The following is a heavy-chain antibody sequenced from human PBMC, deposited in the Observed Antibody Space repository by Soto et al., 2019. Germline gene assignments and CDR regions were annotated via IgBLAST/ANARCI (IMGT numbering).Heavy chain of an antibody. V-gene: IGHV3-30*03. CDR3: AMDARIAVTKGASYNWFGP. CDR2: ISYDGRNK. Sequence: QVQLVESGGGGVQPGRSLRLSCATSGFTFSSYGMHWVRQAPGKGLEWVAVISYDGRNKYYGDSVKGRFTISRDNSKKTVYLQVNGLRAEDTGVYYCAMDARIAVTKGASYNWFGPWGQGTLVTVSS. D-gene: IGHD6-19*01. CDR1: GFTFSSYG. J-gene: IGHJ5*02.